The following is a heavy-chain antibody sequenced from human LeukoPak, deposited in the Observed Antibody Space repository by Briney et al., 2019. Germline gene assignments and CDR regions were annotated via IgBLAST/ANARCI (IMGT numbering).Heavy chain of an antibody. V-gene: IGHV1-24*01. J-gene: IGHJ5*02. Sequence: ASVKVSFKVSGYTLTELSMHWVRQAPGKGLEWMGGFYPEDGETIYARKFQGRVTITDDTSTATAYMELSSLRSGDTSVYYCAALVVTGMVTGYWFVPWGQGTLVTVS. CDR1: GYTLTELS. CDR3: AALVVTGMVTGYWFVP. CDR2: FYPEDGET. D-gene: IGHD5-18*01.